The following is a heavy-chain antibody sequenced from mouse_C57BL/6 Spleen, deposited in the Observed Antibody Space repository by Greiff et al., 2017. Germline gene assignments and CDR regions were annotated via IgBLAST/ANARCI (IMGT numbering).Heavy chain of an antibody. D-gene: IGHD1-1*01. Sequence: VQLQQPGAELVKPGASVKLSCKASGYTFTSYWMHWVKQRPGRGLEWIGRIDPNSGGTKYNEKFKSKATLTVDKPSSTAYMQLSSLTSEDSAVYNCAREKVGYYGSSYCFDYWGQGTTLTVSS. V-gene: IGHV1-72*01. CDR1: GYTFTSYW. CDR3: AREKVGYYGSSYCFDY. J-gene: IGHJ2*01. CDR2: IDPNSGGT.